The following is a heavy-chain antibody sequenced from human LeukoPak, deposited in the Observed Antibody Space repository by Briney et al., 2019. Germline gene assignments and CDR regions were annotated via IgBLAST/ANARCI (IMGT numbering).Heavy chain of an antibody. CDR1: GGSISSSSYY. CDR2: IYYSGST. V-gene: IGHV4-39*01. D-gene: IGHD1-1*01. CDR3: ARHVRGTTRNYYFDY. J-gene: IGHJ4*02. Sequence: SATLSLTCTVSGGSISSSSYYWGWIRQPPGKGLEWIGSIYYSGSTYYNPSLKSRVTISVDTSKNQFSLKLSSVTAADTAVYYCARHVRGTTRNYYFDYWGQGTLVTVSS.